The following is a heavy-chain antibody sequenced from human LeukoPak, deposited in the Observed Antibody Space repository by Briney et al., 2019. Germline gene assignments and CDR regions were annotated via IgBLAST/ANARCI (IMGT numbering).Heavy chain of an antibody. CDR1: GSGLRFSEYN. J-gene: IGHJ4*02. Sequence: GGSLRLSCVASGSGLRFSEYNMNWVRQSPGTGLEWVANIKQDGSEKYYVDSVKGRFTISRDNAKNSLYLQMNSLRAEDTAVYYCARTASYDFWSGYTNFDYWGQGTLVTVSS. CDR2: IKQDGSEK. CDR3: ARTASYDFWSGYTNFDY. V-gene: IGHV3-7*01. D-gene: IGHD3-3*01.